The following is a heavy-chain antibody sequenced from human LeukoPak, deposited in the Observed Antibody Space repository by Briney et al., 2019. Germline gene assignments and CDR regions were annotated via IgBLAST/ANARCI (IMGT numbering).Heavy chain of an antibody. V-gene: IGHV3-21*01. J-gene: IGHJ6*04. CDR3: ASHYTYCSGGSCYYYYYGMDA. CDR1: GSTFSSYS. D-gene: IGHD2-15*01. Sequence: PGGSLRLSCAASGSTFSSYSMNWVRQAPGKGLEWVSSISSSSSYIYYADSVKGRFTISRDNAKNSLYLQMNSLRAEDTAVYYCASHYTYCSGGSCYYYYYGMDAWGKGTTVTVSS. CDR2: ISSSSSYI.